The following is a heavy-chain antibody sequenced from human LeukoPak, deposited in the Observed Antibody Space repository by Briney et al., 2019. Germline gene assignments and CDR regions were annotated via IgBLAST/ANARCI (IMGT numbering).Heavy chain of an antibody. D-gene: IGHD3-22*01. CDR1: GFTFSNAW. CDR2: IKSKTDGGTT. CDR3: TTESETYYDSSGYYPFDY. J-gene: IGHJ4*02. Sequence: PGGSLRHSCAASGFTFSNAWMSWVRQAPGKGLEWVGRIKSKTDGGTTDYAAPVKGRFTISRDDSKNTLYLQMNSLKTEDTAVYYCTTESETYYDSSGYYPFDYWGQGTLVTVSS. V-gene: IGHV3-15*01.